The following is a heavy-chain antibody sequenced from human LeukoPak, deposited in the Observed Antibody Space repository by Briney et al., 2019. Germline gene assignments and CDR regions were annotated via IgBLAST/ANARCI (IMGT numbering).Heavy chain of an antibody. V-gene: IGHV3-13*01. D-gene: IGHD1-1*01. Sequence: GGSLRLSCAASGFTFSSYDMHWVRQATGKGLEWVSAIGTASDTYYPGSVKGRFTISRENAKNSLYLQMNSLRAGDTAVYYCARAQLVSLDYWGQGTLVTVSS. CDR2: IGTASDT. CDR1: GFTFSSYD. CDR3: ARAQLVSLDY. J-gene: IGHJ4*02.